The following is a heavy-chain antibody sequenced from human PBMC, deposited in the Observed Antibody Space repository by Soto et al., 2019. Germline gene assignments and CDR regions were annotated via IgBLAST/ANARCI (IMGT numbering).Heavy chain of an antibody. Sequence: QLQLQESGPGLVKPSETLSLTCTVSSAPVSSSTYTWGWIRQPPGKGLEWIGSIYYSGSTYYNPSXXXRVTVSVATSXXQXSXXVTPVTAADTAVYYCARLHGYCISSSCHGHYAMDVWGQGTTVTVSS. J-gene: IGHJ6*02. CDR1: SAPVSSSTYT. D-gene: IGHD2-2*01. CDR2: IYYSGST. CDR3: ARLHGYCISSSCHGHYAMDV. V-gene: IGHV4-39*01.